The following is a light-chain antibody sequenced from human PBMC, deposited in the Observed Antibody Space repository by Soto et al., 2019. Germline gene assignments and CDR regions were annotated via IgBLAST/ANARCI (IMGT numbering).Light chain of an antibody. V-gene: IGLV1-44*01. CDR1: SSNIGSNT. Sequence: QSVLTQPPSASGTPGQRVTISCSGSSSNIGSNTVNWYQQRPGTAPKLLIYSNNQRPSGVPDRFSGSKSGTSASLAISGLQSEEEADYYGAAWDDSLHGVVFGGGTKLTVL. J-gene: IGLJ2*01. CDR2: SNN. CDR3: AAWDDSLHGVV.